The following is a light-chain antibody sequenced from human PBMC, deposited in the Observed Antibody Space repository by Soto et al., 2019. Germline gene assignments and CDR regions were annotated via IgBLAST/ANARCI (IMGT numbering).Light chain of an antibody. CDR3: QQYEIRSI. J-gene: IGKJ4*01. CDR2: GAS. Sequence: DIQMTQSPSSLSASVGDRVTITCQSSQDVMTHLDWVQQKPGKAPKLLIYGASYLEIGVPSRFSGGGSGTDFTLSISSLQPEDSATYYCQQYEIRSIFGGGTKVDI. CDR1: QDVMTH. V-gene: IGKV1-33*01.